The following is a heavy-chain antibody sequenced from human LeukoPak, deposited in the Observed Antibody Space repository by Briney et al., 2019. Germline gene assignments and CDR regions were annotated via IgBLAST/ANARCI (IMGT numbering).Heavy chain of an antibody. CDR2: ISGSGGST. CDR3: AKDPRMRDIAFGGVIAYFDY. Sequence: GGSLRLSCAASGFTFSSYAMSWVRQAPGKGLEWVSAISGSGGSTYYADSVKGRFTISRDNSKNTLYLQMNSLRAEDTAVYYCAKDPRMRDIAFGGVIAYFDYWGQGTLVTVSS. D-gene: IGHD3-16*02. V-gene: IGHV3-23*01. CDR1: GFTFSSYA. J-gene: IGHJ4*02.